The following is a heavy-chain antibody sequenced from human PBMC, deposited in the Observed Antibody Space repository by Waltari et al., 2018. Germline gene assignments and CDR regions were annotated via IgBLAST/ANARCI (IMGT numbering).Heavy chain of an antibody. CDR3: ARCKTKYYDFWSGSNWFDP. CDR1: GGSISSGGYY. CDR2: IYYSGST. Sequence: QVQLQESGPGLVKPSQTLSLTCTVSGGSISSGGYYWSWIRQHPGQGLEWIGYIYYSGSTYYKPSLKSLVTISVDTSKNQFSLKLSSVTAEDTAVYYCARCKTKYYDFWSGSNWFDPWGQGTLVTVSS. D-gene: IGHD3-3*01. J-gene: IGHJ5*02. V-gene: IGHV4-31*01.